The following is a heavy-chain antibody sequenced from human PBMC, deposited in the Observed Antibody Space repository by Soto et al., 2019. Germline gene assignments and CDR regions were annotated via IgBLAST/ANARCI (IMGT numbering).Heavy chain of an antibody. CDR2: IYYSGST. D-gene: IGHD1-26*01. J-gene: IGHJ5*02. CDR3: ARGGSSPDWFDP. CDR1: GGSISGYY. V-gene: IGHV4-59*12. Sequence: SETLSLSCTVSGGSISGYYWSWIRQPPGKGLEWIGNIYYSGSTNYNPSLKSRVTISVDTSKNPFSLKLSSVTAADTAVYYCARGGSSPDWFDPWGQGTLVTVSS.